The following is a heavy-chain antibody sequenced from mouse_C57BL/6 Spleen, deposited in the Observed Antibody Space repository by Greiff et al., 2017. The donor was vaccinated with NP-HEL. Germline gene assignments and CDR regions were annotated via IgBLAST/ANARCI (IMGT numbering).Heavy chain of an antibody. V-gene: IGHV5-9*01. D-gene: IGHD1-1*01. CDR1: GFTFSSYT. CDR3: ARRGYYGSSPTWYFDV. J-gene: IGHJ1*03. Sequence: EVNLVESGGGLVKPGGSLKLSCAASGFTFSSYTMSWVRQTPEKRLEWVATISGGGGNTYYPDSVKGRFTISRDNAKNTLYLQMSSLRSEDTALYDCARRGYYGSSPTWYFDVWGTGTTVTVSS. CDR2: ISGGGGNT.